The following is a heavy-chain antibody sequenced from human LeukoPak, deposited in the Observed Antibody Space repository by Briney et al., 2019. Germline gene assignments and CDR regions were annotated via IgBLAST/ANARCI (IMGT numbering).Heavy chain of an antibody. CDR2: IYTSGST. CDR1: GGSVSSGSYY. V-gene: IGHV4-61*02. D-gene: IGHD3-3*01. CDR3: ARGWSGYDPYYYYMDV. Sequence: PSETLSLTCTVSGGSVSSGSYYWSWIRQPAGEGLGWIGRIYTSGSTNYNPSLKSRVTISVDTSKNQFSLKLSSVTAADTAMYYCARGWSGYDPYYYYMDVWGKGTTVTVSS. J-gene: IGHJ6*03.